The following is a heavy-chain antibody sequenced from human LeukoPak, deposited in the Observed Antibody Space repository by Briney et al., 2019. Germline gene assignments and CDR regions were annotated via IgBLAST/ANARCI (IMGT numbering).Heavy chain of an antibody. CDR2: ISGSGGST. V-gene: IGHV3-23*01. J-gene: IGHJ4*02. D-gene: IGHD2-15*01. Sequence: GGSLRLSCAASGFTFSSYAMSWVRQAPGKGLEWVSVISGSGGSTYYADSVKGRFTISRDNSKNTLYPQMNSLRAEDTAVYYCAKVRLYCSGGSSCYYRPFDYWGQGTLVTVSS. CDR3: AKVRLYCSGGSSCYYRPFDY. CDR1: GFTFSSYA.